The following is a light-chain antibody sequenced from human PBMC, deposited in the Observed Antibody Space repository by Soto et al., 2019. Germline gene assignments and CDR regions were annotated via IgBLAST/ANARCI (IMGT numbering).Light chain of an antibody. Sequence: DIQMTQSPSTLSASIGYRVTITCRASQSISWWLAWYQQKPGKAPKLLIYAASTLRSGVPSRFSGSGSATDFTLTISSLRPDDFATYYCQQLNTYPPTFGQGTKVDIK. J-gene: IGKJ1*01. CDR2: AAS. V-gene: IGKV1-5*01. CDR1: QSISWW. CDR3: QQLNTYPPT.